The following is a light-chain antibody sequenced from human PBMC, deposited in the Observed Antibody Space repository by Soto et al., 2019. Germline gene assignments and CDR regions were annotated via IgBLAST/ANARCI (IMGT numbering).Light chain of an antibody. Sequence: QSALTQPPSASGSPGQSVTISCTGTSSDVGGYNYVSWYQQHPGKAPKLMIYEVSKRPSGVPDRFSGSKSGNTASLTVSGLQAEDEADYFCISHGGSYSPDVFGTGTKLTVL. CDR3: ISHGGSYSPDV. J-gene: IGLJ1*01. CDR1: SSDVGGYNY. CDR2: EVS. V-gene: IGLV2-8*01.